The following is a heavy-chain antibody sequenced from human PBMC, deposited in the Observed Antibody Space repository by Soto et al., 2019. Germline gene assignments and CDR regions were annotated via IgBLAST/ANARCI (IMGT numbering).Heavy chain of an antibody. V-gene: IGHV3-7*01. Sequence: PGGSLRLSCAASGFTFSSYWMSWVRQAPGKGLEWVANIKQDGSEKYYVDPVKGRFAISRDNAKNSLYLQMNSLRAEDTAVYYCARVYGVDVPLPIQLWYPLTYFDYWGQGTLVTVSS. CDR2: IKQDGSEK. J-gene: IGHJ4*02. D-gene: IGHD5-18*01. CDR3: ARVYGVDVPLPIQLWYPLTYFDY. CDR1: GFTFSSYW.